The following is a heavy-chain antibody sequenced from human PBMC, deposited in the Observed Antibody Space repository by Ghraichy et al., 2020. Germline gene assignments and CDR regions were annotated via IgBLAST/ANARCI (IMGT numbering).Heavy chain of an antibody. V-gene: IGHV3-33*01. D-gene: IGHD6-19*01. CDR3: ASSSIAVAGTLAY. J-gene: IGHJ4*02. CDR2: IWYDGSNK. Sequence: LSLTCAASGFTFSSYGMHWVRQAPGKGLEWVAVIWYDGSNKYYADSVKGRFTISRDNSKNTLYLQMNSLRAEDTAVYYCASSSIAVAGTLAYWGQGTRVTVAS. CDR1: GFTFSSYG.